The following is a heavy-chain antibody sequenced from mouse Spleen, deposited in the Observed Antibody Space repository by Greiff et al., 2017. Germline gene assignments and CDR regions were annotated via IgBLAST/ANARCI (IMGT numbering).Heavy chain of an antibody. Sequence: QVQLQQSGPELVKPGASVKISCKASGYSFTSYYIHWVKQRPGQGLEWIGWIYPGSGNTKYNEKFKGKATLTADTSSSTAYMQLSSLTSEDSAVYYCARGSGDNAMDYWGQGTSVTVSS. J-gene: IGHJ4*01. CDR1: GYSFTSYY. V-gene: IGHV1-66*01. CDR2: IYPGSGNT. CDR3: ARGSGDNAMDY.